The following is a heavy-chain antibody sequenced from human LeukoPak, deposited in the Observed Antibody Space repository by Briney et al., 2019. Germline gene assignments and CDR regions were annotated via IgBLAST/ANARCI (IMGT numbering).Heavy chain of an antibody. J-gene: IGHJ4*02. D-gene: IGHD3-3*01. CDR3: ATTSGSFDH. CDR1: GASNSTYH. Sequence: PSETLSLTCSVSGASNSTYHWSWIRQPAGKGLEWIGRIYNSGITKYNQSLESRVTMSVDTSTNQFSLKLSSVTAADTAVYYCATTSGSFDHWGQGALVIVSS. CDR2: IYNSGIT. V-gene: IGHV4-4*07.